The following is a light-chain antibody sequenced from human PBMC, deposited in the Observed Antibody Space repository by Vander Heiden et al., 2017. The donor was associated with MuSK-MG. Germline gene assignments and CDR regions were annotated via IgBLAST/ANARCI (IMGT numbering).Light chain of an antibody. V-gene: IGKV1-39*01. CDR1: QSISSY. CDR2: AAS. J-gene: IGKJ2*01. CDR3: QQSDITPLT. Sequence: DIQMTQSPSSLSASVGDRVTITCRASQSISSYLNWYQQKPGKAPKLLIYAASSLQSGVPSRFSGSGSGTDFTLTISRLQPEDFATYYCQQSDITPLTFGQGTKLEIK.